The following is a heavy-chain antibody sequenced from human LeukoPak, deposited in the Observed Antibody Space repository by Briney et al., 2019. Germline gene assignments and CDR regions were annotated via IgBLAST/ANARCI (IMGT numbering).Heavy chain of an antibody. CDR3: ARSSSGAFDY. V-gene: IGHV3-53*01. CDR1: GFTVSSNY. CDR2: IYSGGST. J-gene: IGHJ4*02. Sequence: GGSLILSCAASGFTVSSNYMSWVRQAPGKGLEWVSVIYSGGSTYYADSVKGRFTISRDNSKNTLYLQMNSLRAEDTAVYYCARSSSGAFDYWGQGTLVTVSS.